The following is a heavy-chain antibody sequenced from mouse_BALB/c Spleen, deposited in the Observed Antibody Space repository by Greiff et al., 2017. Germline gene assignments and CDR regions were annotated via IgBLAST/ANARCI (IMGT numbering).Heavy chain of an antibody. V-gene: IGHV14-3*02. Sequence: EVQLQQSGAELVKPGASVKLSCTASGFNIKDTYMHWVKQRPEQGLEWIGRIDPANGNTKYDPKFQGKATITADTSSNTAYLQLSSLTSEDTAVYYCAIYYYGSSYYFDYWGQGTTLTVSS. D-gene: IGHD1-1*01. CDR2: IDPANGNT. CDR1: GFNIKDTY. J-gene: IGHJ2*01. CDR3: AIYYYGSSYYFDY.